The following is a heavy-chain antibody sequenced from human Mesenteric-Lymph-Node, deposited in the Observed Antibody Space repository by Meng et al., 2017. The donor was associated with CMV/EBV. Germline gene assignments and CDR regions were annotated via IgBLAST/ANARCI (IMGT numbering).Heavy chain of an antibody. V-gene: IGHV4-39*07. CDR2: IYYSGST. CDR3: ARDSRDIVVVPAAIGCGMDV. J-gene: IGHJ6*02. Sequence: SETLSLTCTVSGGSISSSSYYWGWIRQSPGKGLEWIGTIYYSGSTYYNPSLKSRVTISVDTSNNQFSLRLSSVTAADTAVYYCARDSRDIVVVPAAIGCGMDVWGQGTTVTVSS. CDR1: GGSISSSSYY. D-gene: IGHD2-2*02.